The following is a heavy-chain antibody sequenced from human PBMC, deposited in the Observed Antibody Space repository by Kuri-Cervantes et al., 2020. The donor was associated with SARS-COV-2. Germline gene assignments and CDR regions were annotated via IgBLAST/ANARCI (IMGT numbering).Heavy chain of an antibody. CDR2: IDPSDSYT. CDR1: GYSFTSYW. J-gene: IGHJ4*02. Sequence: GESLKISCKGSGYSFTSYWISWVRQMPGKGLEWMGRIDPSDSYTNYSPSFQGHVTISADKSISTAYLQWSSLKASDTAVYYCARLAKMVRGVIGLDYWGQGTLVTVSS. V-gene: IGHV5-10-1*01. CDR3: ARLAKMVRGVIGLDY. D-gene: IGHD3-10*01.